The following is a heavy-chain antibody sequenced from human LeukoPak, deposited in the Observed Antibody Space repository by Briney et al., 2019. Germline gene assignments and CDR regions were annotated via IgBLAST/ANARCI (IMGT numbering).Heavy chain of an antibody. D-gene: IGHD3-22*01. J-gene: IGHJ3*02. Sequence: PSETLSLTCTVSGGSISSGDYYWSWIRQPPGKGLEWIGYIYYSGSTYYNPSLKSRVTISVDTSKNQFSLKLISVTAADTAVYYCARGHPRTYYYDSSGYHPADAFDIWGQGTMVTVSS. CDR2: IYYSGST. V-gene: IGHV4-30-4*01. CDR3: ARGHPRTYYYDSSGYHPADAFDI. CDR1: GGSISSGDYY.